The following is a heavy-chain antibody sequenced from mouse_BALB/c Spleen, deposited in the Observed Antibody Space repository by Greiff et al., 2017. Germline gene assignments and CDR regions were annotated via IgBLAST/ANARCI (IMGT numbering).Heavy chain of an antibody. CDR1: GFSLTSYG. V-gene: IGHV2-2*02. Sequence: QVQLQQSGPGLVQPSQSLSITCTVSGFSLTSYGVHWVRQSPGKGLEWLGVIWSGGSTDYNAAFISRLSISKDNSKSQVFFKMNSLQANDTAIYYCARNRDYSYYFDYWGQGTTLTVSS. J-gene: IGHJ2*01. D-gene: IGHD1-1*01. CDR2: IWSGGST. CDR3: ARNRDYSYYFDY.